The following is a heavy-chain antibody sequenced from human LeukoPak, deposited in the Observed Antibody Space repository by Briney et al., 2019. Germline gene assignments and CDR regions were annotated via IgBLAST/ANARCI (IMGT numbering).Heavy chain of an antibody. V-gene: IGHV1-8*01. Sequence: GASVKVSCRASGYTFTSHDINWVRQATGQGLEWMGWVNPNSGNTGYAQKFQGRVTMTRNTSISTAYMELSSLRSEDTVVYYCARDGRGDGYNFYYYYYYMDVWGKGTTVTISS. J-gene: IGHJ6*03. CDR1: GYTFTSHD. D-gene: IGHD5-24*01. CDR2: VNPNSGNT. CDR3: ARDGRGDGYNFYYYYYYMDV.